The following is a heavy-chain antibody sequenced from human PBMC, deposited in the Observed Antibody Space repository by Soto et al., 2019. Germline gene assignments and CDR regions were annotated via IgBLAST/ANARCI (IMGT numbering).Heavy chain of an antibody. CDR2: IIPIFGTA. D-gene: IGHD3-22*01. CDR1: GGTFSSYA. J-gene: IGHJ3*02. CDR3: ARGGTMIVVVITTYAFDI. Sequence: QVQLVQSGAEVKKPGSSVKVSCKASGGTFSSYAISWVRQAPGQGLEWMGGIIPIFGTANYAQKFQGRVTITADESTSTAYMELSSLRSEDTAVYYRARGGTMIVVVITTYAFDIWGQGTMVTVSS. V-gene: IGHV1-69*01.